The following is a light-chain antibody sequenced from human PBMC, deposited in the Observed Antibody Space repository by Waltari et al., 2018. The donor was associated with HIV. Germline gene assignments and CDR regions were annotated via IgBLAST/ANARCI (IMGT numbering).Light chain of an antibody. J-gene: IGKJ2*01. V-gene: IGKV3-20*01. CDR1: QRLSYNY. Sequence: EIVLTQSPSILSLSPGERATLSCRASQRLSYNYLAWYQQKPGQAPRLLIHGASSRVTGIPDRCRGSGSGTDFTLTINRVEPEDFAVYYCQHYGRSPAYTFGQGTKLEIK. CDR3: QHYGRSPAYT. CDR2: GAS.